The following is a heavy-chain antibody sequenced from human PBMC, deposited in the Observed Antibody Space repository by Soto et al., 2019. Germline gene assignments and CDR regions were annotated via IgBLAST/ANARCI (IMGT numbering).Heavy chain of an antibody. CDR2: ISAYDGNT. CDR3: ARDPATAYSSSSFDY. Sequence: DSVKVYCKASGYTFTTYGITWVRQAPGQGLEWMGWISAYDGNTNYAQKLQGRVSMTTDSSTSTAYMELRSLRSDDTAVYYCARDPATAYSSSSFDYWGQGTLVTVSS. V-gene: IGHV1-18*04. D-gene: IGHD6-6*01. J-gene: IGHJ4*02. CDR1: GYTFTTYG.